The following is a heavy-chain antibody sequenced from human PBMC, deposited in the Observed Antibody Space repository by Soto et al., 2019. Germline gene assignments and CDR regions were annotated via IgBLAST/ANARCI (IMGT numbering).Heavy chain of an antibody. CDR1: GYTFTSYA. CDR3: ARDPEESSSWFLDY. D-gene: IGHD6-13*01. Sequence: ASVKVSCNASGYTFTSYAMHWVRQAPGQRLEWMGWINAGNGNTKYSQKFQGRVTITRDTSASTAYMELSSLRSEDTAVYYCARDPEESSSWFLDYWGQGTLVTVSS. CDR2: INAGNGNT. V-gene: IGHV1-3*01. J-gene: IGHJ4*02.